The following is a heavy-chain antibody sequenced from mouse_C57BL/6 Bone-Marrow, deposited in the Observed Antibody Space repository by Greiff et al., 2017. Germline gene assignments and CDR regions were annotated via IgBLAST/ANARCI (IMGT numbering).Heavy chain of an antibody. CDR3: ARDPAKGMDY. V-gene: IGHV5-4*01. Sequence: EVQGVESGGGLVKPGGSLKLSCAASGFTFSSYAMSWVRQTPEKRLEWVATISDGGSYTYYPDNVKGRFTISRDNAKNNLYLQMSHLKSEDTAMYYCARDPAKGMDYWGQGTSVTVSS. CDR1: GFTFSSYA. CDR2: ISDGGSYT. J-gene: IGHJ4*01.